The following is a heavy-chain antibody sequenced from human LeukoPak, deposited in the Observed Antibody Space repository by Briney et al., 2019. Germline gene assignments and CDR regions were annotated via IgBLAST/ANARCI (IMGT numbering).Heavy chain of an antibody. CDR1: GSTFSSYW. CDR3: ARVFGVVTVYYFDY. CDR2: INADGSGT. D-gene: IGHD3-3*01. J-gene: IGHJ4*02. V-gene: IGHV3-74*01. Sequence: GGSLRLSCAASGSTFSSYWMHWVRQAPGKGLAWVSRINADGSGTIYADSVKGRFTISRDNAKNSLYLQMNSLRAEDTAVYYCARVFGVVTVYYFDYWGQGTLVTVSS.